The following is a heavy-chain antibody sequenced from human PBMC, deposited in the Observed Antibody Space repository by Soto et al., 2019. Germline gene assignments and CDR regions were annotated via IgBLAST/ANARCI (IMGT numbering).Heavy chain of an antibody. J-gene: IGHJ6*02. V-gene: IGHV4-39*01. CDR2: IYYSGST. CDR3: ARELYNWNEYYYYYYGMDV. D-gene: IGHD1-20*01. CDR1: GGSISSSSYY. Sequence: SETLSLTCTVSGGSISSSSYYWGWIRQPPGKGLEWIGSIYYSGSTYYNPSLKSRVTISVDTSKNQFSLKLSSVTAADTAVYYCARELYNWNEYYYYYYGMDVWGQGTTVTVSS.